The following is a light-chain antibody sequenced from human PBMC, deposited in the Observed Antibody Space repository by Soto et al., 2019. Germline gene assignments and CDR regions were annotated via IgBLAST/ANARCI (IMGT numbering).Light chain of an antibody. CDR3: QQYGFSLWT. V-gene: IGKV3-20*01. CDR2: GAS. J-gene: IGKJ1*01. CDR1: ESFSSSY. Sequence: ELVLTQSPGTLSLSPGDRATLACRASESFSSSYLAWYQQKPGQAPRLLIYGASSRATGIPDSFSGSGSGTDFTLTISRLEPEDFAVYYCQQYGFSLWTFGQGTKVEIK.